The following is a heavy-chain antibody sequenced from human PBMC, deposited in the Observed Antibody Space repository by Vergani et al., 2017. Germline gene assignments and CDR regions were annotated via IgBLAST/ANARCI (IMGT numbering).Heavy chain of an antibody. Sequence: QLQLQESGPGLVKPSETLSLTCTVSGGSISSSSYYWSWIRQPPGKGLEWIGYIYYSGSTNYNPSLKSRVTISVDTSKNQFSLKLSSVTAADTAVYYCARGSSSSWYLRYYYYGMDVWGQGTTVTVSS. V-gene: IGHV4-61*01. CDR3: ARGSSSSWYLRYYYYGMDV. D-gene: IGHD6-13*01. CDR2: IYYSGST. J-gene: IGHJ6*02. CDR1: GGSISSSSYY.